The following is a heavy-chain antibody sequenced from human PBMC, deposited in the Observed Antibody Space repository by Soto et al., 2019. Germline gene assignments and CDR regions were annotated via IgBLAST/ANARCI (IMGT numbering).Heavy chain of an antibody. CDR3: ARERYYFDY. J-gene: IGHJ4*02. Sequence: SETLSLTCTVSGASITSYYWSWILQSPGKGLEWIGYIYYGVTKDYNPSLKSRVTISVDTSNSQFSLKLSSVTAADTAVYYCARERYYFDYWSQGTLVTVSS. CDR1: GASITSYY. CDR2: IYYGVTK. V-gene: IGHV4-59*01.